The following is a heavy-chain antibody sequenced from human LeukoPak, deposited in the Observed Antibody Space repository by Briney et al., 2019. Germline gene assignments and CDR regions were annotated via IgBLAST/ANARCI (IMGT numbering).Heavy chain of an antibody. D-gene: IGHD4-17*01. CDR3: ARAQTYGDSRLLLDY. CDR1: GSTFSSYS. CDR2: INWNGGST. J-gene: IGHJ4*02. V-gene: IGHV3-20*04. Sequence: PGGSLRLSCAASGSTFSSYSMNWVRQAPGKGLEWVSGINWNGGSTGYADSVEGRFTISRDNAKNSQYLQMNSLSVEDTALYYCARAQTYGDSRLLLDYWGQGTLVTVSS.